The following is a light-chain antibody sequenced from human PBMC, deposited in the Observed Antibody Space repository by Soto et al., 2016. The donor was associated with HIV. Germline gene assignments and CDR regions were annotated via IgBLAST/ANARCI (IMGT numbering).Light chain of an antibody. Sequence: SYELTQPPSVSVSPGQTASITCSGDTLPKQYAYWYQQKPGQAPVLVIYKDSERPSGIPKRFSGSSSGTTVTLTISGVQAEDEADYYCQSADSSGTYVLFGGGTKLTVL. CDR3: QSADSSGTYVL. J-gene: IGLJ2*01. CDR1: TLPKQY. CDR2: KDS. V-gene: IGLV3-25*03.